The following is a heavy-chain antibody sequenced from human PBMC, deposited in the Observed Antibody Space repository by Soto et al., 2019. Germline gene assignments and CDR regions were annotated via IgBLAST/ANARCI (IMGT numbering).Heavy chain of an antibody. Sequence: QVQLVESGGGVVQPGRSLRLSCAASGFTFSSYGMHWVRQAPGKGLEWVAVISYDGSNKYYADSVKGRFTISRDNSKHTMYLQMKSLRAEDTAVYYCAPWFGAFDYWGQGTLVTVSS. CDR2: ISYDGSNK. CDR1: GFTFSSYG. V-gene: IGHV3-30*03. D-gene: IGHD3-10*01. CDR3: APWFGAFDY. J-gene: IGHJ4*02.